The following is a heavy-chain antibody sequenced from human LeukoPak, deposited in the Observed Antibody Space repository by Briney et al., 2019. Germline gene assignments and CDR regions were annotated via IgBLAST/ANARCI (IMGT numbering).Heavy chain of an antibody. Sequence: GGSLRLSCAASGFTFSTYAMSWVRQAPGKGLEWVAVISYDGSNKYYADSVKGRFTISRDNSKNTLYLQMNSLRAEDTAVYYCAARRFDYWGQGTLVTVSS. V-gene: IGHV3-30*03. CDR3: AARRFDY. J-gene: IGHJ4*02. CDR1: GFTFSTYA. CDR2: ISYDGSNK.